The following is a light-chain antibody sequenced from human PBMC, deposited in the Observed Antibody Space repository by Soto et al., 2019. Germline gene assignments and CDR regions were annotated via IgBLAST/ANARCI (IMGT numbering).Light chain of an antibody. CDR1: SSDVGGYNY. CDR3: SSYAGSSNLV. CDR2: EVT. V-gene: IGLV2-8*01. Sequence: QSALTQPPSASGSPGQSVTISCTGTSSDVGGYNYVSWYQQHPGKAPKLMIYEVTKRPSGVPDRFSGSKSGNTAPLTVSGLQAGDEADYYCSSYAGSSNLVLGGGTKLTVL. J-gene: IGLJ2*01.